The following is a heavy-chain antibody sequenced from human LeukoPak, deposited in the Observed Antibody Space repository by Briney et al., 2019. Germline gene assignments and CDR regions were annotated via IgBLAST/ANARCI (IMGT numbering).Heavy chain of an antibody. Sequence: GGSLRLSCAASGFTFSNAWMSWVRQAPGEGLEWVGRIKSKTDGGTTDYAAPVKGRFTISRDDSKNTLYLQMNSLKTEDTAVYYCTTDSWTAGDCSSTSCYTDFWGQGTLVTVSS. CDR2: IKSKTDGGTT. CDR1: GFTFSNAW. CDR3: TTDSWTAGDCSSTSCYTDF. J-gene: IGHJ4*02. D-gene: IGHD2-2*02. V-gene: IGHV3-15*01.